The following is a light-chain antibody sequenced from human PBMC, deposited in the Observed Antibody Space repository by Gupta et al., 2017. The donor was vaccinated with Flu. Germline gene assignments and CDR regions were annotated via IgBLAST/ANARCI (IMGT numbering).Light chain of an antibody. CDR2: GAS. V-gene: IGKV3-20*01. Sequence: EIVLTLSPGTLSLSPGERATPSCRASQSVSCRYLACYQHKPGQAPRLLIYGASSMATGIPDRFSGSGSVTDFTLTISRLEPEDFSVYYCQQYGSSPKTFGQGAKLEIK. J-gene: IGKJ2*01. CDR3: QQYGSSPKT. CDR1: QSVSCRY.